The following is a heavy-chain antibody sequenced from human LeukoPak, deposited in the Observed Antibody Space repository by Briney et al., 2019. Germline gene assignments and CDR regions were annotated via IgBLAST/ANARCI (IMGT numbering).Heavy chain of an antibody. CDR3: ARDGGYCSSTSCYEYYYYYGMDV. CDR1: GGSISSYY. D-gene: IGHD2-2*01. Sequence: SETLSLTCTVSGGSISSYYWSWIRQPPGKGLERIGYIYYSGSTNYNPSLKSRVTISVDTSKNQFSLKLSSVTAADTAVYYCARDGGYCSSTSCYEYYYYYGMDVWGQGTTVTVSS. V-gene: IGHV4-59*01. CDR2: IYYSGST. J-gene: IGHJ6*02.